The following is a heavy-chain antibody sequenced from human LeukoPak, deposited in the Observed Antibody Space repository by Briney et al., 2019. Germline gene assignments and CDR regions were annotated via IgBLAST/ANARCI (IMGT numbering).Heavy chain of an antibody. CDR1: GDSVSSNSAA. CDR3: ARVYIVVVPAATRRYYYYGMDV. Sequence: SQTLSLTCAISGDSVSSNSAAWNWIRQSPSRGLEWLGRTYYRSKWYNDYAVSVKSRITINPDTSKNQFSLQLNSVTPEDTAVYYCARVYIVVVPAATRRYYYYGMDVWGQGTTVTVSS. CDR2: TYYRSKWYN. J-gene: IGHJ6*02. V-gene: IGHV6-1*01. D-gene: IGHD2-2*01.